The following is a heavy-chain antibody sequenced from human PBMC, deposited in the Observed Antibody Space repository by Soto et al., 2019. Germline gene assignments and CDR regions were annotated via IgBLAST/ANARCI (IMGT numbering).Heavy chain of an antibody. J-gene: IGHJ3*02. D-gene: IGHD5-18*01. CDR2: IYHSGST. CDR1: GGSISSGGYS. V-gene: IGHV4-30-2*01. CDR3: AKDFEYSYGYDAFHI. Sequence: SETLSLTCAVSGGSISSGGYSWSWIRQPPGKGLEWIGYIYHSGSTYYNPSLKSRVTISVDRSKNQFSLKLSSVTAADTAVYYCAKDFEYSYGYDAFHIWGQGTMVTVSS.